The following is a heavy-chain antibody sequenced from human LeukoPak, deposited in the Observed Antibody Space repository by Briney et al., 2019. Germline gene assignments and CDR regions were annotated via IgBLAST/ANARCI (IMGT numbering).Heavy chain of an antibody. V-gene: IGHV3-23*01. Sequence: PGGSLRLSCAASGFTLSNFAMNWVRQAPGKGLEWVSTVSGSGGSTYSADSVKGRFTISRDNSKNTLYLQMNSLRAEDTAVYYCARDPSMIVVPAGYFDYWGQGTLVTVSS. J-gene: IGHJ4*02. CDR3: ARDPSMIVVPAGYFDY. CDR1: GFTLSNFA. CDR2: VSGSGGST. D-gene: IGHD3-22*01.